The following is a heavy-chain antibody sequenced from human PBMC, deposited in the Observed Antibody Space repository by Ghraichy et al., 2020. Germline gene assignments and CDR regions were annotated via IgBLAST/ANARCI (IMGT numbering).Heavy chain of an antibody. J-gene: IGHJ4*02. CDR1: GFTFSRHW. V-gene: IGHV3-7*01. CDR2: IKSDRSDS. Sequence: GGSLRLSCAASGFTFSRHWMSWVRQAPGKGLECVASIKSDRSDSFYLDSVKGRFTISRDNAENSVSLEMTSLRGEDTGVYYCARDPYGDYKYGGTDYWGRGTLVSVSS. CDR3: ARDPYGDYKYGGTDY. D-gene: IGHD4-17*01.